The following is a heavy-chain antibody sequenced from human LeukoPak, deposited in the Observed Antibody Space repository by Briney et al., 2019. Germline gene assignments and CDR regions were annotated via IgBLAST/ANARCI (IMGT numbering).Heavy chain of an antibody. J-gene: IGHJ6*02. D-gene: IGHD3-3*01. CDR2: IFSGGGT. CDR3: AREGFWSGSQYYYYGMDV. Sequence: PGGSLRLSCAASGFTVSSSYMNWVRQAPGKGLEWVSLIFSGGGTYYADSVKGRFTISRDNSKNTLFLQMNSLRAEDTAVYYCAREGFWSGSQYYYYGMDVWGQGTTVTVSS. CDR1: GFTVSSSY. V-gene: IGHV3-66*01.